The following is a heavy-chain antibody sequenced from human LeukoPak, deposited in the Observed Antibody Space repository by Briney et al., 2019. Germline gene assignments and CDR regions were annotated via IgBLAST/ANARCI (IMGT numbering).Heavy chain of an antibody. CDR1: GGSISSGGYY. D-gene: IGHD6-19*01. CDR2: IYYSGST. V-gene: IGHV4-31*03. J-gene: IGHJ4*02. Sequence: PSETLSLTCTVSGGSISSGGYYWSWIRQHPGKGLEWIGYIYYSGSTYYNPSLKSRVTISVDTSKNQFSLKLSSVTAADTAVYYCARDGYSSGWYDYWGQGTLVTVSS. CDR3: ARDGYSSGWYDY.